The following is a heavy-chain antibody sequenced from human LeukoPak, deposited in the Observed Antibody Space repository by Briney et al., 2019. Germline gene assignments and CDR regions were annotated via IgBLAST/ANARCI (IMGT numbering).Heavy chain of an antibody. Sequence: ASVKVSCKASGYTFTSYYMHWVRQAPGQGLEWMGIINPSGGSTSYAQKFQGRVTMTRDMSTSTVYMELSSLRSEDTAVYYCARELRGLGVDYWGQGTLVTVSS. V-gene: IGHV1-46*01. J-gene: IGHJ4*02. CDR3: ARELRGLGVDY. CDR2: INPSGGST. D-gene: IGHD3-16*01. CDR1: GYTFTSYY.